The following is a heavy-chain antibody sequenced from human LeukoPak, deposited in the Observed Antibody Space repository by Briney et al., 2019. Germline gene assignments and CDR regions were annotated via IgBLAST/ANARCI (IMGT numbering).Heavy chain of an antibody. Sequence: GGSLRPSCAASGFTFSSYGMHWVRQALGKGLEWVAFIRYDGSSKYYADSVKGRFTISRDNFENALYLQMNSLRPEDTAVYYCAGMAVAAIHWGQGTLVTVSS. CDR1: GFTFSSYG. CDR2: IRYDGSSK. CDR3: AGMAVAAIH. D-gene: IGHD6-19*01. J-gene: IGHJ4*02. V-gene: IGHV3-30*02.